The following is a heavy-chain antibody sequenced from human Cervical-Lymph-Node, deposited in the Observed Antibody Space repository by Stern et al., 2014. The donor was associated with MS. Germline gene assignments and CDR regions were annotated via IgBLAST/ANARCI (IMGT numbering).Heavy chain of an antibody. Sequence: VQLVESGPGLVKPSGTLSLTCAVSGDSITSSNWWSWVRQSPGKGLEWIGEIHHSGNTYYNTSLKSRVTISVDKSKNQFSLKVSSVTAADTAVYYCARVKSGDYFDYWGQGTLVTVSS. CDR1: GDSITSSNW. J-gene: IGHJ4*02. D-gene: IGHD4-17*01. V-gene: IGHV4-4*02. CDR3: ARVKSGDYFDY. CDR2: IHHSGNT.